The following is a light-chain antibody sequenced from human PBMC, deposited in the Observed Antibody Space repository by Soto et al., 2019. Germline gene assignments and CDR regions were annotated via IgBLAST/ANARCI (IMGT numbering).Light chain of an antibody. CDR3: QSYASSLSGHVV. J-gene: IGLJ2*01. CDR2: GNS. V-gene: IGLV1-40*01. Sequence: QSVLTQPPSVSGAPGQRVTISCTGSSSNIGAGYDVHWYQQLPGTAPKLLIYGNSNRPSGVPDRFSGSKSGTSASLAITGLQAEDEGDYFCQSYASSLSGHVVFGGGTKLTVL. CDR1: SSNIGAGYD.